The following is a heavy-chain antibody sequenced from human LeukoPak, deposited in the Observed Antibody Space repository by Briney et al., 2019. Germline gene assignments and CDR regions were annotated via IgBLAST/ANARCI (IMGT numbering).Heavy chain of an antibody. J-gene: IGHJ4*02. D-gene: IGHD6-13*01. CDR1: GGSFSDYY. CDR2: INHSGGT. Sequence: SETLSLTCTVYGGSFSDYYWSWIRQPPGKGLEWIGEINHSGGTNYNPSLKSRVTVSVDTSKNQFSLKLNSVTAADTAVYYCASSREYSSSWYHYFHYWGQGTLVTVSS. V-gene: IGHV4-34*01. CDR3: ASSREYSSSWYHYFHY.